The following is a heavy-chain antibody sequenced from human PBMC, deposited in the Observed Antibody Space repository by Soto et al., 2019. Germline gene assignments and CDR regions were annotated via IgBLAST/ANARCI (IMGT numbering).Heavy chain of an antibody. CDR3: ARDPKWSKRRGIVDYFDY. D-gene: IGHD3-16*02. V-gene: IGHV3-33*01. Sequence: QVQMVESGGGVVQPGRSLRLSCVASGFTFSSYGMHWVRQAPGKGLEWVAVIWFDGNNKYYADSVKGRFTISRDNSKNTXXLQMNSRGVEDKAVYYCARDPKWSKRRGIVDYFDYWGQGTLVTVSS. J-gene: IGHJ4*02. CDR1: GFTFSSYG. CDR2: IWFDGNNK.